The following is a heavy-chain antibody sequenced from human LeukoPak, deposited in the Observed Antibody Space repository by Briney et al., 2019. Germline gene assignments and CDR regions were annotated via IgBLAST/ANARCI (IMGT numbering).Heavy chain of an antibody. CDR1: GGSFSGYY. D-gene: IGHD6-19*01. J-gene: IGHJ6*02. CDR2: INHSGST. Sequence: SETLSLTCAVYGGSFSGYYWSWIRQPPGKGLEWIGEINHSGSTNYNPSLKSRITISVDTSKNQFSLKLSSVTAADTAVYYCARGQSSGWRIRSGYYYYGMDVWAKGPRSPSP. CDR3: ARGQSSGWRIRSGYYYYGMDV. V-gene: IGHV4-34*01.